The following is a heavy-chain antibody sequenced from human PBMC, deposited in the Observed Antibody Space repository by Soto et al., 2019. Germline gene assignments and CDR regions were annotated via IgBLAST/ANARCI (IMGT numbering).Heavy chain of an antibody. J-gene: IGHJ6*02. D-gene: IGHD2-2*01. CDR3: ARDIVVVPAAIGFRLYYYYYYGMDV. Sequence: EVQLVESGGGLVKPGGSLRLSCAASGFTFSSYSMNWVRQAPGKGLEWVSSISSSSSYIYDADSVKGRFTISRDNAKNSLYLQMNSLRAEDTAVYYCARDIVVVPAAIGFRLYYYYYYGMDVWGQGTTVTVSS. V-gene: IGHV3-21*01. CDR1: GFTFSSYS. CDR2: ISSSSSYI.